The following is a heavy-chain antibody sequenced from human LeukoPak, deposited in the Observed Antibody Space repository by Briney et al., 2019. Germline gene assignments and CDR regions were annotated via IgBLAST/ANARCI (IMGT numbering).Heavy chain of an antibody. CDR3: ARGASRYCGYNYAACHI. CDR1: GFTFNNYA. J-gene: IGHJ3*02. V-gene: IGHV3-30-3*01. CDR2: ISYDGSTK. Sequence: PGGSLRLSCAASGFTFNNYALHWVRLAPGKGLEWVALISYDGSTKYHADSVKGRFSISRDNSKNTLYLQMNSLRAEDTAVYYCARGASRYCGYNYAACHIWVQGTMVTVSS. D-gene: IGHD5-12*01.